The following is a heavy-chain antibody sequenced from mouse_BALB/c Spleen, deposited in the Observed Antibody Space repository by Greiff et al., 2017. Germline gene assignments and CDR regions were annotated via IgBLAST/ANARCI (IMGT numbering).Heavy chain of an antibody. CDR2: ISDGGSYT. J-gene: IGHJ3*01. Sequence: EVQLVESGGGLVKPGGSLKLSCAASGFTFSDYYMYWVRQTPEKRLEWVATISDGGSYTYYPASVKGRFTISRDNAKNNLYLQMSSLKSEDTAMYYCARDRYGSSSCAYWGQGTLVTVSA. V-gene: IGHV5-4*02. CDR3: ARDRYGSSSCAY. D-gene: IGHD1-1*01. CDR1: GFTFSDYY.